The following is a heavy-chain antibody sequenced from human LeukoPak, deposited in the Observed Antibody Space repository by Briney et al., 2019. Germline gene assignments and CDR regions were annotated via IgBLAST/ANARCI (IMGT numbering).Heavy chain of an antibody. V-gene: IGHV1-18*01. D-gene: IGHD6-13*01. CDR1: VYTFTNFG. CDR3: ARDLAGSPYYFVY. J-gene: IGHJ4*02. Sequence: ASVTVSFTCSVYTFTNFGSSWVRQALGQPPGWIGGSSGYNYDTNHLQKFRGRLTLTIDTSTTTAYMLPINLRSDDTAVFFCARDLAGSPYYFVYWGQETLVTVFS. CDR2: SSGYNYDT.